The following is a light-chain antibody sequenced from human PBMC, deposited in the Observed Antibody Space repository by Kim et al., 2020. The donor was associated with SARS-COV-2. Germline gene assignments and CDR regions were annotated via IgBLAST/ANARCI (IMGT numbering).Light chain of an antibody. V-gene: IGLV3-9*01. CDR1: ILGTIN. Sequence: ALAPPARITCVGNILGTINLHWYQQKPRPAPLLVIYSSTPRPSRLPARFSGSNPGTPATLTISRAQAGDEALYYCQVWDLSTMVFGGGPQLTVL. CDR2: SST. J-gene: IGLJ2*01. CDR3: QVWDLSTMV.